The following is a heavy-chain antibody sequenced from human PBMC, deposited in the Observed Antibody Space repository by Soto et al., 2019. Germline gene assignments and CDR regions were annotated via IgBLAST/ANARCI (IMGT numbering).Heavy chain of an antibody. D-gene: IGHD3-22*01. CDR1: GGTFSSYA. V-gene: IGHV1-69*01. J-gene: IGHJ6*02. CDR2: IIPIFGTA. Sequence: QVQLVQSGAEVKKPGSSVKVSCKASGGTFSSYAISWVRQAPGQGLEWMGGIIPIFGTANYAQKFQGRVTIPADESSSTAYMELSSLRSEDTAVYYCARGRAIVVVITLRQDYYGMDVWGQGTTVTVSS. CDR3: ARGRAIVVVITLRQDYYGMDV.